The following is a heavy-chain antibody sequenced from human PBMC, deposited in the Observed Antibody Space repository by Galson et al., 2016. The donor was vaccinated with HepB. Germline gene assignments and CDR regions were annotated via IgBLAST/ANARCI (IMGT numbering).Heavy chain of an antibody. J-gene: IGHJ6*02. CDR2: VYNSGTT. CDR1: GFTFSTYA. D-gene: IGHD3-10*01. CDR3: VRRSEAPGRGVSDMDV. V-gene: IGHV4-59*05. Sequence: LRLSCAVSGFTFSTYAMSWVRQSPGKGLEWIGSVYNSGTTKYNPSLQSRVTISVDTSRTQFSLKLESATAADSALYYCVRRSEAPGRGVSDMDVWGQGTTVFVSS.